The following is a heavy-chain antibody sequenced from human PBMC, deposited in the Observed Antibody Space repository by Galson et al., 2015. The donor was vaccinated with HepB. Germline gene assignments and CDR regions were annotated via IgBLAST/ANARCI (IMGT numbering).Heavy chain of an antibody. CDR1: GFAFSDHE. D-gene: IGHD3-10*01. CDR2: ISQSGSVK. CDR3: ARGSRPPRVTLDALDI. J-gene: IGHJ3*02. V-gene: IGHV3-48*03. Sequence: SLRLSCAASGFAFSDHEMNWVRQIPGRGLEWVSCISQSGSVKYYAGSLKGRFTIPRDSANKSLYLQVNYLRAEDTAIYYCARGSRPPRVTLDALDIWGRGTMVTVSS.